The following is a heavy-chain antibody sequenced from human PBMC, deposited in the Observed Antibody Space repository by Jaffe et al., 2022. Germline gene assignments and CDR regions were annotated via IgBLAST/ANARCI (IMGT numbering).Heavy chain of an antibody. CDR3: ARSRPTAYFDC. D-gene: IGHD6-6*01. CDR2: ISSTITGSNI. J-gene: IGHJ4*02. V-gene: IGHV3-48*01. CDR1: GFDLKSYS. Sequence: EVQLVESGGVLVQPGGSLRLSCEASGFDLKSYSMNWVRQAPGKGLEWVSYISSTITGSNIYYADSVKGRFTISRDNVNDSLYLQMNSLRAEDTAVYYCARSRPTAYFDCWGQGTLVTVSS.